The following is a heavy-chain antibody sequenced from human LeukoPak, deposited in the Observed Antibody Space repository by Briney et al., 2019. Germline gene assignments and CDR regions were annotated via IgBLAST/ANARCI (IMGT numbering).Heavy chain of an antibody. Sequence: SETLSLTCTVSGGSTSSYYWSWIRQPPGKGLEWIGYIYYSGSTNYNPSLKSRVTISVDTSKNQFSLKLSSVTAADTAVYYCARGSGSYYRFDYWGQGTLVTVSS. CDR3: ARGSGSYYRFDY. V-gene: IGHV4-59*01. CDR2: IYYSGST. D-gene: IGHD1-26*01. CDR1: GGSTSSYY. J-gene: IGHJ4*02.